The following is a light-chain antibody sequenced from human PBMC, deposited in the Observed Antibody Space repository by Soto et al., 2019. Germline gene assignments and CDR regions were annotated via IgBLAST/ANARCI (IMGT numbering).Light chain of an antibody. Sequence: QSALTQPASVSGSPGQSITVSCTGTSSDVGGHNYVSWFQQHPGQAPKLLIYEVTTRPSGVSTRFSGSKSGNTASLTISGLQAEDDADYHCSSYSSSGTLIVFGTGTKLTVL. J-gene: IGLJ1*01. V-gene: IGLV2-14*01. CDR1: SSDVGGHNY. CDR2: EVT. CDR3: SSYSSSGTLIV.